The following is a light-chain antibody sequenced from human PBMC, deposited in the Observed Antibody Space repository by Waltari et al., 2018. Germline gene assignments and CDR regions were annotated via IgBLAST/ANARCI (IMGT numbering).Light chain of an antibody. CDR3: QQYYTTPPT. CDR2: WAS. J-gene: IGKJ1*01. Sequence: DIVMTQSPGSLAVSLGERATINCRSSQSVLYTSNNKNYLAWYQQKPGQPPKLLIYWASTRESGVPDRFRGSGSGADFTLTITNLQAEDVAVYYCQQYYTTPPTFGRGTKVEAK. CDR1: QSVLYTSNNKNY. V-gene: IGKV4-1*01.